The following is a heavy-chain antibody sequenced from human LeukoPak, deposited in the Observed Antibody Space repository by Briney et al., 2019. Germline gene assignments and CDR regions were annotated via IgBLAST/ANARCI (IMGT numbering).Heavy chain of an antibody. D-gene: IGHD6-13*01. V-gene: IGHV4-59*01. CDR3: ATLGIAAAGTPRGSLEGWFDP. Sequence: PSETLSLTCTVSGGSISSYYWSWIRQPPGKGLEWIGYIYYSGSTNYNPSLKSRVTISVDTSKNQFSLKLSSVTAADTAVYYCATLGIAAAGTPRGSLEGWFDPWGQGTLVTVSS. CDR2: IYYSGST. J-gene: IGHJ5*02. CDR1: GGSISSYY.